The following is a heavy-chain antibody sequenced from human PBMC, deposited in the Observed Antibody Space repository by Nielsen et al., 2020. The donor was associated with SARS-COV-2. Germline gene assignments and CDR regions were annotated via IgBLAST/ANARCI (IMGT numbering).Heavy chain of an antibody. D-gene: IGHD3-9*01. CDR1: GGSISRSSYY. V-gene: IGHV4-39*07. CDR2: INHSGST. CDR3: ALRYFDWSEDYGMDV. Sequence: SETLSLTCTVSGGSISRSSYYWGWIRQPPGKGLEWIGEINHSGSTNYNPSLKSRVTISVDTSKNQFSLKLSSVTAADTAVYYCALRYFDWSEDYGMDVWGQGTTVTVSS. J-gene: IGHJ6*02.